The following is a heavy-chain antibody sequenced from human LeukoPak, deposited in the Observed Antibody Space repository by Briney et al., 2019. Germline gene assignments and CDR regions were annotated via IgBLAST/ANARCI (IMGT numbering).Heavy chain of an antibody. CDR3: AKGETIVVVSRYYYYYYYMDV. CDR2: INPNSGGT. V-gene: IGHV1-2*02. CDR1: GYTFTGYY. Sequence: ASVKVSCKASGYTFTGYYMHWVRQAPGQGLEWMGWINPNSGGTNYAQKFQGRVTMTRDTSISTAYMELSRLRSDDTAVYYCAKGETIVVVSRYYYYYYYMDVWGKGTTVTISS. J-gene: IGHJ6*03. D-gene: IGHD3-22*01.